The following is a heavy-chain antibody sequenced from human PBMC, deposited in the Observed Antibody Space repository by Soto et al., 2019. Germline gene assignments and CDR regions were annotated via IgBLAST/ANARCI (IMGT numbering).Heavy chain of an antibody. Sequence: EVQLLESGGGLVQPGGSLRLSCVVSGFTFSNYGMSWVRQAPGEGLEWVSGISGAGGRIYNEDSVKGRFTISRDNSKNSVYLQVNSLRADDTAVYYWAKGHTNENGHYSYCGMDVWGQGTTVTVS. J-gene: IGHJ6*02. CDR3: AKGHTNENGHYSYCGMDV. CDR2: ISGAGGRI. D-gene: IGHD2-8*01. CDR1: GFTFSNYG. V-gene: IGHV3-23*01.